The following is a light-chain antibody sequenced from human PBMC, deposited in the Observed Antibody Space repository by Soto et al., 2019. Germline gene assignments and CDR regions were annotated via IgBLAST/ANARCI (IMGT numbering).Light chain of an antibody. CDR3: QQSSSSPIT. Sequence: EIVITQSPATLSVSPGARATLSCRASQSVSSNLAWYQQKPGQAPRLLIYGASSRATGIPDRFSGSGSGTDLTITISRLEPEDFEVYYCQQSSSSPITFGQGTRLEIK. CDR1: QSVSSN. J-gene: IGKJ5*01. CDR2: GAS. V-gene: IGKV3-20*01.